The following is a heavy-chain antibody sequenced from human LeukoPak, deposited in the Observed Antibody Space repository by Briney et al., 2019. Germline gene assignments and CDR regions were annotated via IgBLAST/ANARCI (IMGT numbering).Heavy chain of an antibody. CDR3: ARSSSAWFHFDY. CDR1: GGSISSYY. V-gene: IGHV4-59*01. J-gene: IGHJ4*02. D-gene: IGHD6-19*01. CDR2: IYYSGST. Sequence: SETLSLTCTVSGGSISSYYWSWIRQPPGKGLEWIGYIYYSGSTNYNPSLKSRVTISVDTSKNQFSLKLSSVTAADTAVYYCARSSSAWFHFDYWGQGTLVTVSS.